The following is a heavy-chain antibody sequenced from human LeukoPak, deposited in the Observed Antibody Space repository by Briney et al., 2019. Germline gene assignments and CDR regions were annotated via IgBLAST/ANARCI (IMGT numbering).Heavy chain of an antibody. CDR3: ARDADFWSGYYTTLDY. V-gene: IGHV1-2*02. CDR2: INPNSGGT. CDR1: EYTFTGYY. Sequence: ASVKVSCKASEYTFTGYYMHWVRQAPGQGLERMGWINPNSGGTNYAQKFQGRVTMTRDTSISTAYMELSRLRSDDTAVYYCARDADFWSGYYTTLDYWGQGTLVTVSS. D-gene: IGHD3-3*01. J-gene: IGHJ4*02.